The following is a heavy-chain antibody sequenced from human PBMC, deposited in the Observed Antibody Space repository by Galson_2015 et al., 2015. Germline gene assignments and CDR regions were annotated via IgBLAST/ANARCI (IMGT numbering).Heavy chain of an antibody. CDR2: IRSDGSTM. Sequence: SLRLSCAASGFTFSDYAMTWVRQAPGRGLVWVSRIRSDGSTMSHADYVKGRFTISRDNAKNTLYLQMNSLRAEDTAIYYCTRDRGNWFDPWGQGTLVTVSS. J-gene: IGHJ5*02. CDR3: TRDRGNWFDP. CDR1: GFTFSDYA. V-gene: IGHV3-74*01. D-gene: IGHD3-10*01.